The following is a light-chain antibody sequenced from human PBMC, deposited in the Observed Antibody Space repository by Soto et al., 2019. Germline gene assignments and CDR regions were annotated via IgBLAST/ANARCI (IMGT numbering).Light chain of an antibody. CDR3: SSYTSSSTL. Sequence: QSVLTQPASVSGSPGQSITISCTGNSSDVGGYNYVSWYQQYAGKAPKLMLYEVSNRPSGVSHRFSGSKSGNTASLTISGLQAEDEADYYCSSYTSSSTLFGGGTQLTVL. CDR1: SSDVGGYNY. J-gene: IGLJ2*01. CDR2: EVS. V-gene: IGLV2-14*01.